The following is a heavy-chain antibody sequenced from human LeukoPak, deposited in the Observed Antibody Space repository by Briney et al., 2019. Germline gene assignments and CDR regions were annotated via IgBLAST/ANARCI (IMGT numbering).Heavy chain of an antibody. J-gene: IGHJ4*02. CDR1: GFTFSSYA. Sequence: PGGSLRLSCAASGFTFSSYAMSWVRQAPGKGLEWVSAISGSGGSTYYADSVKGRFTISRDNSKNTLYLQMNSLRAEDTAVYYCANDPTWGSGSRFDYWGQGTLVTVSS. CDR2: ISGSGGST. V-gene: IGHV3-23*01. CDR3: ANDPTWGSGSRFDY. D-gene: IGHD3-10*01.